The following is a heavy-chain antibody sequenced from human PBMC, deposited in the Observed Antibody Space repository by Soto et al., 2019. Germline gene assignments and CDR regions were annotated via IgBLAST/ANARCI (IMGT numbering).Heavy chain of an antibody. D-gene: IGHD1-26*01. V-gene: IGHV3-21*01. CDR3: ARDRVIVGGTTHSYYGMDV. CDR2: ISSSSSYI. CDR1: GFTFSSYS. Sequence: EVQLVEPGGGLVKPGGSLRLYFAASGFTFSSYSMNWVCPAPGKGLEWVSSISSSSSYIYYADSVKGRVTISRDNAKNSLYLQMNRLRAEDTAVYYCARDRVIVGGTTHSYYGMDVWGQGTTVTVSS. J-gene: IGHJ6*02.